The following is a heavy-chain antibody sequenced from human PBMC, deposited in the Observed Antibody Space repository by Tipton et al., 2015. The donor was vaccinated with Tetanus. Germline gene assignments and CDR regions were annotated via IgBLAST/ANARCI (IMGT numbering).Heavy chain of an antibody. J-gene: IGHJ4*02. CDR3: ARGSGWADF. CDR2: ISPSGNT. V-gene: IGHV4-34*01. CDR1: GGSFSNYF. D-gene: IGHD6-19*01. Sequence: LRLSCAIYGGSFSNYFWRWIRQPPGKGLEWIGEISPSGNTNYNPSLKSRVTISADTSRNQFSLTLSSVTAADTAVYYCARGSGWADFWGQGTQVTVSS.